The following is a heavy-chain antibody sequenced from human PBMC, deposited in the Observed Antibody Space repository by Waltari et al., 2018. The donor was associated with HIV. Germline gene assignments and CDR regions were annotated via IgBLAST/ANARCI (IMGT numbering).Heavy chain of an antibody. Sequence: EVQVVESGGGLVQPGGSLRLSCAASGFPLCTSEMNWVRQAPGKGLEWVSYISSSGSTIYYADSVKGRFTISRDNAKNSLYLQMNSLGAEDTAVYFCARDGSSYYGLDYWGRGTLVTVSS. CDR1: GFPLCTSE. CDR3: ARDGSSYYGLDY. D-gene: IGHD1-26*01. CDR2: ISSSGSTI. V-gene: IGHV3-48*03. J-gene: IGHJ4*02.